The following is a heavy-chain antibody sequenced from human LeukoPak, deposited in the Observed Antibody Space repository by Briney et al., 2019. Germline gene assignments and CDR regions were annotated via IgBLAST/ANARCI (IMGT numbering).Heavy chain of an antibody. CDR3: ARSLRDWFDP. J-gene: IGHJ5*02. Sequence: SGGSLRLSCAASGFTFSNYGMHWVRQAPGKGLEWVAFIRYDGNDKSYADSVKGRFTISRDNSKNTLYLQMNNLRTEDTAVYYCARSLRDWFDPWGQGTLVTVTS. CDR1: GFTFSNYG. CDR2: IRYDGNDK. V-gene: IGHV3-30*02.